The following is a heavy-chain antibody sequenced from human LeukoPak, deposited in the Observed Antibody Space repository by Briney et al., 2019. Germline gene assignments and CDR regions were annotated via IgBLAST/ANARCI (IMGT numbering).Heavy chain of an antibody. J-gene: IGHJ6*02. CDR1: GFTFDDYA. V-gene: IGHV3-9*01. Sequence: PGRSLRLSCAASGFTFDDYAMHWVRQAPGKGLEWVSGISWNSGSIGYADSVKGRFTISRDNAKNSLYLQMNSLRAEDTALYYCAKEKCSSTSCYSSRPYYYYYYGMDVWGQGTTVTVSS. CDR2: ISWNSGSI. CDR3: AKEKCSSTSCYSSRPYYYYYYGMDV. D-gene: IGHD2-2*01.